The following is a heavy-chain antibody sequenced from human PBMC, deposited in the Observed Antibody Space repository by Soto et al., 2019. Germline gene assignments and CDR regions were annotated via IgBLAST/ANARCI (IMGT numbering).Heavy chain of an antibody. CDR3: AKESGGTFSFDH. CDR1: GFTFDDYT. J-gene: IGHJ4*02. V-gene: IGHV3-43*01. D-gene: IGHD2-15*01. CDR2: ISWDGADT. Sequence: EVQLVESGGAVVQPGGSLRLSCAASGFTFDDYTMHWVRQAPGKGLEWVSLISWDGADTFYAGSVKGRFTISRDNSKSSLYLQLCSLGTEDTAVYFCAKESGGTFSFDHWGQGILVTVSS.